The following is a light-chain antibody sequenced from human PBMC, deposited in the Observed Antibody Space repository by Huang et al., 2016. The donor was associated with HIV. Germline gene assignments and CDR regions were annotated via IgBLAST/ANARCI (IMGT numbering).Light chain of an antibody. V-gene: IGKV3-11*01. CDR2: DAS. CDR3: QQRNNWPPTYT. J-gene: IGKJ2*01. CDR1: QRISTY. Sequence: DIVLTQSPASLSLSPGERATLSCRASQRISTYLAWYQQKPGQSPRLLIYDASNRATGTPARFRGSGSETDFTLTINNLEPEDSAVYYCQQRNNWPPTYTFGQGTKLEIK.